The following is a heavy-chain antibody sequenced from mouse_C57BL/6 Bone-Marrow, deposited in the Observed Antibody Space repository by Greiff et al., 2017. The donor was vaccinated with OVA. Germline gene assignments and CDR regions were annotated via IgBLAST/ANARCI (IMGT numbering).Heavy chain of an antibody. D-gene: IGHD2-4*01. CDR1: GYTFTSYW. CDR3: AIRDYDYDEAWFAY. V-gene: IGHV1-74*01. J-gene: IGHJ3*01. Sequence: VQLQQPGAELVKPGASVKVSCKASGYTFTSYWMHWVKQRPGQGLEWLGRIHPSDSDTNYNQKFKGKATLTVDKSSSTAYMQLSSLTSEDSAVYYCAIRDYDYDEAWFAYWGQGTLVTVSA. CDR2: IHPSDSDT.